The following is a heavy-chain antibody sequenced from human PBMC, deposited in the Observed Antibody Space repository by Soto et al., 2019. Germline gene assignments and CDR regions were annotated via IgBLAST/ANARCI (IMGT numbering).Heavy chain of an antibody. CDR3: ARDEEGYGIDY. J-gene: IGHJ4*02. Sequence: SETLSLTCTVSGGSISSGGYYWSWIRQHPGKGLEWIGYIYYSGSTYYNPSLKSRVTISVDTSKNQFSLKLSSVTAADTAVYYCARDEEGYGIDYWGQGTLVTVSS. CDR2: IYYSGST. D-gene: IGHD5-12*01. CDR1: GGSISSGGYY. V-gene: IGHV4-31*03.